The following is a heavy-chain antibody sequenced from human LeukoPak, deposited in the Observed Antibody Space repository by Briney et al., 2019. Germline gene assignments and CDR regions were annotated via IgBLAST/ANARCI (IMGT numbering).Heavy chain of an antibody. V-gene: IGHV1-8*03. Sequence: ASVKVSCKASGYTFTSYDINWVRQATGQGLEWMGWMNPNSGNTGYAQKFQGRVTITRNTSISTAYMELSSLRSEDTAVYYCARARYDSSGYYFFDYWGQGPLVTVSS. CDR3: ARARYDSSGYYFFDY. D-gene: IGHD3-22*01. CDR2: MNPNSGNT. J-gene: IGHJ4*02. CDR1: GYTFTSYD.